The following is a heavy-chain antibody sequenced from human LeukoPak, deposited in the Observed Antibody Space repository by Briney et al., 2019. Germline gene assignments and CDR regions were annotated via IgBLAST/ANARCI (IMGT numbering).Heavy chain of an antibody. CDR2: INPNSGGT. CDR1: GYTFTSYD. CDR3: APLDYSNYFDY. D-gene: IGHD4-11*01. V-gene: IGHV1-2*02. Sequence: GASVKVSCKASGYTFTSYDMHWVGQAPGQGLEGMGWINPNSGGTNYAQKFQGRVTITRDTSISTAYMELSRLRSDDTAVYYCAPLDYSNYFDYWGQGTLVTVSS. J-gene: IGHJ4*02.